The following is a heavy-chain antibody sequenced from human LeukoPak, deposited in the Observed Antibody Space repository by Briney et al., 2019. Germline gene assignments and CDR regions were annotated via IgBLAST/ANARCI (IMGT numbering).Heavy chain of an antibody. CDR1: GGSISSGGYS. J-gene: IGHJ6*03. V-gene: IGHV4-30-4*07. CDR2: IYYSGST. Sequence: PSETLSLTCAVSGGSISSGGYSWRWIRQPPGKGLEWIGYIYYSGSTYYNPSLKSRVTISVDTSKNQFSLKLSSVTAADTAVYYCARTRYCSSTSCWSYMDVWGKGTTVTVSS. CDR3: ARTRYCSSTSCWSYMDV. D-gene: IGHD2-2*01.